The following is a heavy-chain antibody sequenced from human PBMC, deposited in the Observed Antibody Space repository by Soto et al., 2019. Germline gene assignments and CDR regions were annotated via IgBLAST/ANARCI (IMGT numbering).Heavy chain of an antibody. Sequence: GGSLRLSCAASGFTFSTTGMHWVRQAPGKGLEWVAVIWYDGSNKYYADSVKGRFTISRDNSKNTLYLQMNSLRAEDAAVYYCARDLAGGTNWFDPWGQGTLVTVSS. V-gene: IGHV3-33*08. CDR3: ARDLAGGTNWFDP. D-gene: IGHD7-27*01. CDR2: IWYDGSNK. J-gene: IGHJ5*02. CDR1: GFTFSTTG.